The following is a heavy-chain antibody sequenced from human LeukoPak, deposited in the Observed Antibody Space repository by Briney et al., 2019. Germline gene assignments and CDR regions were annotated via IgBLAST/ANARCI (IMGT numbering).Heavy chain of an antibody. CDR1: GFTFSSYS. V-gene: IGHV3-48*04. Sequence: TGGSLRLSCAASGFTFSSYSMNWVRQAPGKGLEWVSYISSSSSTIYYADSVKGRFTISRDNAKNSLYLQMNSLRAEDTAVYYCARDGGDFWSGYQYYFDYWGQGTLVTVSS. CDR2: ISSSSSTI. D-gene: IGHD3-3*01. J-gene: IGHJ4*02. CDR3: ARDGGDFWSGYQYYFDY.